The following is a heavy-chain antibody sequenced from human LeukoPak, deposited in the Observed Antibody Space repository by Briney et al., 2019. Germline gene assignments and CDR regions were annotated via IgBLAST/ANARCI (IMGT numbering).Heavy chain of an antibody. Sequence: QPGGSLRLSCAASGFTFSSYAMTWVRQAPGKGLEWVSLISGSGDNTYYADSVKGRFTISRDNSKDTLYLQMSSLRAEDTAVYYCAKVYDPYCSGGSCYSHYWYFDLWGRGSLVTVSS. CDR3: AKVYDPYCSGGSCYSHYWYFDL. CDR2: ISGSGDNT. V-gene: IGHV3-23*01. CDR1: GFTFSSYA. D-gene: IGHD2-15*01. J-gene: IGHJ2*01.